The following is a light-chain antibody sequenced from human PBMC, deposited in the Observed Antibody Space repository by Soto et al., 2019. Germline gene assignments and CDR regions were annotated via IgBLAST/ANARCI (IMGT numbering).Light chain of an antibody. CDR3: QQYNNWPRT. J-gene: IGKJ3*01. V-gene: IGKV3-15*01. CDR2: GAS. Sequence: EIVMTQSPATLSVSPGERATLSCRASQSVSSKLGWYQQKPGQAPRLLIYGASIRATGIPARFSGSGSGTEFTLTFSSLQSEDFAVYYCQQYNNWPRTFGPGTKVDIK. CDR1: QSVSSK.